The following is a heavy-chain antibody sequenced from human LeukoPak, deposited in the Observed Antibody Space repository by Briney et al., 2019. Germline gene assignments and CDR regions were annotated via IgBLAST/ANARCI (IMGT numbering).Heavy chain of an antibody. V-gene: IGHV5-51*01. J-gene: IGHJ4*02. D-gene: IGHD5-24*01. CDR3: ARASRDGYNQNFDH. CDR1: GYSFSTYW. CDR2: IYPDGSET. Sequence: GESLKISCEGLGYSFSTYWSAWVRQRPGKGLEWMGIIYPDGSETRYDPSFEGQVTISADRSTSTAYLQWSSLRASDTAMYYCARASRDGYNQNFDHWGQGTLDTVSS.